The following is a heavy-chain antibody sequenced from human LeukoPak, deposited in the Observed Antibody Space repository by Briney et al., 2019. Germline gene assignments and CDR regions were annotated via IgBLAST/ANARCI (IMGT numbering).Heavy chain of an antibody. V-gene: IGHV3-7*03. CDR2: IKQDGSEK. CDR1: GFTFSSYW. J-gene: IGHJ6*02. Sequence: GGSLRLSCAASGFTFSSYWMSWVRQAPGKGLEWVANIKQDGSEKNYVDSVKGRLTISRDNAKNSLYLEMNSLRAEDTAVYYCARVVFWSGHPTYGMDVWGQGTTVTVSS. D-gene: IGHD3-3*01. CDR3: ARVVFWSGHPTYGMDV.